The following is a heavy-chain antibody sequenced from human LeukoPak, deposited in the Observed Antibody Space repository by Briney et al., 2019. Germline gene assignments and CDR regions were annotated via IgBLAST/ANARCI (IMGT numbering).Heavy chain of an antibody. CDR1: GFTFSGSA. V-gene: IGHV3-73*01. Sequence: GGSLRLSCAASGFTFSGSAMHWVRQASGKGLERVGRIRSKANSYATAYAASVKGRFTISRDDSKNTAYLQMNSLKTEDTAVYYCTSHKWELTEPADYWGQGTLVTVSS. J-gene: IGHJ4*02. CDR3: TSHKWELTEPADY. D-gene: IGHD1-26*01. CDR2: IRSKANSYAT.